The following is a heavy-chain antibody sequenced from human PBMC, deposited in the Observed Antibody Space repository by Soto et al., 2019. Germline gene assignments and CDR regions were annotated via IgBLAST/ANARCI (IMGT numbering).Heavy chain of an antibody. Sequence: ASVKVSCKASGYTFTNFDVNWVRQAAGQGLEWMGWMSPNSENKGYAQKLQGRVSMTRDTSITTAYMELSSMRSEDTAVYYCARGFGTSWNTAGYHWFDLWG. V-gene: IGHV1-8*01. CDR1: GYTFTNFD. CDR2: MSPNSENK. CDR3: ARGFGTSWNTAGYHWFDL. D-gene: IGHD6-13*01. J-gene: IGHJ5*01.